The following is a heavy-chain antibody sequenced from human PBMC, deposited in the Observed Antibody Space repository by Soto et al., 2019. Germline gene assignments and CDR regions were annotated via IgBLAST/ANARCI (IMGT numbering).Heavy chain of an antibody. D-gene: IGHD3-22*01. J-gene: IGHJ4*02. V-gene: IGHV1-69*02. CDR3: ARSPYSSGYYYAIDY. Sequence: SVKVSCKASGATFSSYTISWVRQAPGQGLEWMGRIIPILGIANYAQKFQGRVTITADKSTSTAYMELSSLKSEDTAVYYCARSPYSSGYYYAIDYWGQGTQVTVSS. CDR2: IIPILGIA. CDR1: GATFSSYT.